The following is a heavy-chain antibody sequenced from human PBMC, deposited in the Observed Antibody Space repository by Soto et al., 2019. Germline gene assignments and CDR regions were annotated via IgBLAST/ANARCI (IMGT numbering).Heavy chain of an antibody. V-gene: IGHV3-23*01. CDR1: GFTFSSYA. J-gene: IGHJ1*01. CDR3: AKGGWTIRRVAGIEYFQH. Sequence: EVQLLESGGGLVQPGGSLRLSCAASGFTFSSYAMSWVRQAPGKGLEWVSAISGSGGSTYYADSVKGRFTISRDNSKNTLYLQMNSLRAEDTAVYYCAKGGWTIRRVAGIEYFQHWGQGTLVTVSS. CDR2: ISGSGGST. D-gene: IGHD6-19*01.